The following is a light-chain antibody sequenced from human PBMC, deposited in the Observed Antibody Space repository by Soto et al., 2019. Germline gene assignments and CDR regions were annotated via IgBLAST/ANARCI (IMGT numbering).Light chain of an antibody. V-gene: IGKV4-1*01. Sequence: DIVMTQSPVSLSVSLGERATINCKSSQTVFHSSYNKDFLAWYQQKPGQPPKLLFYWASTRESGVPARFSGGGSGTDFSLTNSSLQAEDVAVYYCQQYYSSLTFGQGTKVDIK. CDR3: QQYYSSLT. CDR2: WAS. J-gene: IGKJ2*01. CDR1: QTVFHSSYNKDF.